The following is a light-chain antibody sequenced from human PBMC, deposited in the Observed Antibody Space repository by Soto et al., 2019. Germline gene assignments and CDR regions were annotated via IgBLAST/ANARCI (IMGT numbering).Light chain of an antibody. Sequence: QSVLTQPASVSGSPGQSITISCTGTSSDVGGYNYVSWYQQHPGKAPKLMIYEVSNRPSGVSNRFSGSNSGNTASLTISGLQAEDEADYYCSSYTSSSTLVFGGGTKVTVL. CDR1: SSDVGGYNY. J-gene: IGLJ3*02. V-gene: IGLV2-14*01. CDR3: SSYTSSSTLV. CDR2: EVS.